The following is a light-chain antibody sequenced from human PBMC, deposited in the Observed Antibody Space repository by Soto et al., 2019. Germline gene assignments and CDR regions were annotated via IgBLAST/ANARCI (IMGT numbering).Light chain of an antibody. V-gene: IGLV2-14*03. J-gene: IGLJ2*01. Sequence: QSVLTQPAFVSRSPGQSITISCTGTSSVIGAYNFVSWYQQHPGKAPKLMLYDVNIRPSGVSNRFSGSKSGNTASLTISGLQAEDEPDYYCTSWTTSTTMTFGGGTKVTVL. CDR3: TSWTTSTTMT. CDR1: SSVIGAYNF. CDR2: DVN.